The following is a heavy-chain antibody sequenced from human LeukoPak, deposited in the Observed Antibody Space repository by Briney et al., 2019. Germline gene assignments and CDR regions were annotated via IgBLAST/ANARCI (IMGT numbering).Heavy chain of an antibody. V-gene: IGHV3-30*02. CDR1: GFTFSSYG. J-gene: IGHJ4*02. Sequence: GGSLRLSCAASGFTFSSYGMHWVRHAPGKGLEWVTFIRYDGSNKYYADSVKGRFTISRDNSKNTLYLPMNSLRAEDTAVYCCAKLTVVDTEIDYWGEGTLVTVSS. CDR2: IRYDGSNK. D-gene: IGHD5-18*01. CDR3: AKLTVVDTEIDY.